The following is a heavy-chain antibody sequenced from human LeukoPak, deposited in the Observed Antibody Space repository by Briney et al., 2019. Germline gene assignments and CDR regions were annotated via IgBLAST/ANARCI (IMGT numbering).Heavy chain of an antibody. CDR2: IYYSGST. CDR1: GGSISSYY. J-gene: IGHJ4*02. D-gene: IGHD3-10*01. Sequence: SETLSLTCTVSGGSISSYYWSWIRQPPGKGLEWIGYIYYSGSTNYNPSLKSRVTMSVDTSKNQFSLKLSSVTAADTAVYYCARAGRRSLSGSYYFDYWGQGTLVTVSS. V-gene: IGHV4-59*12. CDR3: ARAGRRSLSGSYYFDY.